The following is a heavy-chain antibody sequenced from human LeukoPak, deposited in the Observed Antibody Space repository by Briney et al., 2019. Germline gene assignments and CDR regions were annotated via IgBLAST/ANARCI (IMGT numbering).Heavy chain of an antibody. CDR2: ISGSGGTT. CDR3: ARSGCNRFDP. Sequence: GGSLRLSCAASGFTFSSYGMRWVRQAPGKGLEWVSAISGSGGTTYYADSVKGRFTISRDNSKNMLYLQMNSLRAEDTAVYYCARSGCNRFDPWGQGTLVTVSS. V-gene: IGHV3-23*01. J-gene: IGHJ5*02. D-gene: IGHD6-19*01. CDR1: GFTFSSYG.